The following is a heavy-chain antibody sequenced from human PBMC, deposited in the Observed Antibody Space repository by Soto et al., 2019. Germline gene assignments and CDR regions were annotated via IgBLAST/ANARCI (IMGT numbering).Heavy chain of an antibody. V-gene: IGHV4-34*01. D-gene: IGHD3-22*01. CDR3: ARGRGHYYDSSGYYRLDFDY. CDR1: GGSFIGYY. J-gene: IGHJ4*02. Sequence: SETLSLTCAVYGGSFIGYYWSWIRQPPGKGLEWIGEINHSGSTNYNPSLKSRVTISVDTSKNQFSLKLSSVTAADTAVYYCARGRGHYYDSSGYYRLDFDYWGQGTLVTVSS. CDR2: INHSGST.